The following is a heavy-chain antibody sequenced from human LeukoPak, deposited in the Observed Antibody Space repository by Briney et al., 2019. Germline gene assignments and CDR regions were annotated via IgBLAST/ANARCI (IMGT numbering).Heavy chain of an antibody. D-gene: IGHD1-1*01. V-gene: IGHV4-39*01. CDR1: GGSISSSSYY. J-gene: IGHJ5*02. CDR2: IYYSGST. CDR3: ARQSQPNWFDP. Sequence: PSETPSLTCTVSGGSISSSSYYWGWIRQPPGKGLEWIGSIYYSGSTYYNPSLKSRVTISVDTSKNQFSLKLSSVTAADTAVYYCARQSQPNWFDPWGQGTLVTVSS.